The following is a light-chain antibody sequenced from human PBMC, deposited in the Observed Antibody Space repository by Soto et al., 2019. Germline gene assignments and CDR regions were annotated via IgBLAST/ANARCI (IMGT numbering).Light chain of an antibody. CDR2: GAS. CDR3: QQSYSTPWT. J-gene: IGKJ1*01. V-gene: IGKV1-39*01. CDR1: QTIRKS. Sequence: DIQMTQSPSSLSASIGDRVTITCRASQTIRKSLNWYQQKAETAPKLLIFGASSLQSGVPSRFSASGSGTEFTLTINSLQPEDFATYHCQQSYSTPWTFGQGTKVAIK.